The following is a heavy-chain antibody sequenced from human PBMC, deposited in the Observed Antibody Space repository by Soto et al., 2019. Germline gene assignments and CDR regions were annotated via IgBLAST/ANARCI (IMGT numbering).Heavy chain of an antibody. J-gene: IGHJ6*03. V-gene: IGHV3-48*01. CDR3: ERNYFDFWSNLDYYYYYMDV. CDR2: LSSSSSII. CDR1: GFTFSSYS. D-gene: IGHD3-3*01. Sequence: EVQLVESGGGLVQPGASLRLSCAASGFTFSSYSINWVRPAPAKGLEWVSYLSSSSSIIYYAASVKGRFTLYRDNANNSLYLQTNSLRAEDKAVYYCERNYFDFWSNLDYYYYYMDVWGKGTTVTFSS.